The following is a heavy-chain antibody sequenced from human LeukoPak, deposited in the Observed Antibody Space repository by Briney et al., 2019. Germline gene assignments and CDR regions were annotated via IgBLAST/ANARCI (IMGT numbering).Heavy chain of an antibody. V-gene: IGHV5-51*01. CDR3: ASSGVSNTSCYLY. J-gene: IGHJ4*02. CDR1: GYSFTSYW. Sequence: GESLKISCKGSGYSFTSYWIGSVRQMPGKGLEWMGIIYPGDSDTRYSPSFQGQVTISADKSISTAYLQWSSLKASDTAMYYCASSGVSNTSCYLYWGQGTLVTVSS. CDR2: IYPGDSDT. D-gene: IGHD2-2*01.